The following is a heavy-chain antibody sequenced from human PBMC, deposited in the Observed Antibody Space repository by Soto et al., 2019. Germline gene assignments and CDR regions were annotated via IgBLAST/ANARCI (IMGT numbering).Heavy chain of an antibody. CDR1: GYTFTSYD. V-gene: IGHV1-8*01. CDR3: ARRSCSGGSCYSSY. Sequence: QVQLVQSGAEVKKPGASVKVSCKASGYTFTSYDINWVRQATGQGLEWMGWMNPNSGNTGYAQKSQGRVTMTSTTSISTAYMELSSLRSEDTAVYYCARRSCSGGSCYSSYWGQGTLVTVSS. D-gene: IGHD2-15*01. CDR2: MNPNSGNT. J-gene: IGHJ4*02.